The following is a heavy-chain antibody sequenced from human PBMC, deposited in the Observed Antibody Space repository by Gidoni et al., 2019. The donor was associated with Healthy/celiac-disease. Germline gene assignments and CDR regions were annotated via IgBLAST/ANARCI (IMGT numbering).Heavy chain of an antibody. D-gene: IGHD3-16*02. CDR3: ARDYEGYDYVWGSYRGKGIDY. CDR1: GFTFSSYS. CDR2: ISSSSSTI. J-gene: IGHJ4*02. Sequence: EVQLVESGGGLVQPGGSLRLSCAASGFTFSSYSMNWVRQAPGKGLEWVSYISSSSSTIYYADSVKGRFTISRDNAKNSLYLQMNSLRDEDTAVYYCARDYEGYDYVWGSYRGKGIDYWGQGTLVTVSS. V-gene: IGHV3-48*02.